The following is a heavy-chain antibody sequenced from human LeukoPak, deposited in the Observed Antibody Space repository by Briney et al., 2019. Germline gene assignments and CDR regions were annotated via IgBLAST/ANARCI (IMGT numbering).Heavy chain of an antibody. J-gene: IGHJ5*02. CDR2: IYYSGST. V-gene: IGHV4-59*01. CDR1: GGSISSYY. Sequence: SETLSLTCTVSGGSISSYYWSWIRQPPGKGLEWIGYIYYSGSTNYNPSLKSRVTISVDTSKNQFSLKLSSVTAADTAVYYCARGPLSGWRIGSSFDPWGQGTLVTVSS. D-gene: IGHD6-19*01. CDR3: ARGPLSGWRIGSSFDP.